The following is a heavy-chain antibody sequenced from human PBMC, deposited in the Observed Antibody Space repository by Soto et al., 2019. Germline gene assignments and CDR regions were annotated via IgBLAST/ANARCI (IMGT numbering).Heavy chain of an antibody. CDR2: ISGSGDST. J-gene: IGHJ4*02. CDR3: AKERSSGWSFDY. D-gene: IGHD6-19*01. Sequence: EVQLLESGGGLVQPGGSVRLSCAASGFTFNTYAMNWVRQAPGKGLEWVSGISGSGDSTYYADSVKGRFTVSRDNSKNTLYLQMNSLRAEDTAVFYCAKERSSGWSFDYWGQGTLVTVSS. CDR1: GFTFNTYA. V-gene: IGHV3-23*01.